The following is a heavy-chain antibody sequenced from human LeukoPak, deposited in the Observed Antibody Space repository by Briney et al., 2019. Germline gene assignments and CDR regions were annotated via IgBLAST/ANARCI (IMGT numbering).Heavy chain of an antibody. D-gene: IGHD3-10*01. J-gene: IGHJ4*02. CDR2: IRYDGSNK. CDR1: GFTFSSYG. Sequence: PGGSLRLSCAASGFTFSSYGIHWVRQAPGKRRGWVAFIRYDGSNKYYADSVKGRFTISRDNSKSTLYLQVNSLGAEDTAVYYCARDRTKRFGEFYLEYWGQGTLVTVSS. V-gene: IGHV3-30*02. CDR3: ARDRTKRFGEFYLEY.